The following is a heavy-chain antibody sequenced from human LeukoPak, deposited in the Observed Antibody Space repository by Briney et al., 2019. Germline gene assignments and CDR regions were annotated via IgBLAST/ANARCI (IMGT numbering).Heavy chain of an antibody. D-gene: IGHD6-13*01. V-gene: IGHV4-34*01. CDR3: ARGLGSSSWYNWFDP. Sequence: PSETLSLTCAVYGGSFSGYYWSWIRQPPGKGLEWIGEINHSGSTNYNPSLKSRVTISVDTSKNQFSLKLSFVTAADTAVYYCARGLGSSSWYNWFDPWGQGTLVTVSS. CDR2: INHSGST. J-gene: IGHJ5*02. CDR1: GGSFSGYY.